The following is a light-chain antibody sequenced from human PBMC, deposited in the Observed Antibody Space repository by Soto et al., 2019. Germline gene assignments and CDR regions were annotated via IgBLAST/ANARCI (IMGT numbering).Light chain of an antibody. J-gene: IGKJ4*01. V-gene: IGKV3-11*01. CDR3: QHRVNWPT. CDR1: QSVSNY. Sequence: EIVLTQSPATLSLSPGERATLSCRASQSVSNYLGWYQQKSGQAPRLLISDVSKRATGIPARFSGSGSGTDFPLTISSLEPEDVAVYYCQHRVNWPTFGGGTKVEIK. CDR2: DVS.